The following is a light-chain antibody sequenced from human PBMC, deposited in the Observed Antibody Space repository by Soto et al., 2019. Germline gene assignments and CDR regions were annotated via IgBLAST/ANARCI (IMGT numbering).Light chain of an antibody. CDR1: QTIYSN. V-gene: IGKV3-15*01. CDR2: RAS. J-gene: IGKJ1*01. Sequence: IVITQSPATLSVSPGERATLSCRAGQTIYSNVAWYQQRPGQAPRLLIYRASTRATGVPARFSGSGSGTKFTLTISGLQSEDFALYYCQQYQNLWTFGQGTKV. CDR3: QQYQNLWT.